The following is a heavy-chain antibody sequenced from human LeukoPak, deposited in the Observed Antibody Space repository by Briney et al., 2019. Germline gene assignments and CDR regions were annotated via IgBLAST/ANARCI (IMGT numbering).Heavy chain of an antibody. J-gene: IGHJ4*02. CDR3: ARGPGYSSQYCSSTSCYTPSIDY. D-gene: IGHD2-2*02. V-gene: IGHV1-69*13. CDR1: GGTFSSYA. CDR2: IIPIFGTA. Sequence: SVKVSCKASGGTFSSYAISWVREAPGQGLEWMGGIIPIFGTANYAQKFQGRVTITADESTSTAYMELSSLRSEDTAVYYCARGPGYSSQYCSSTSCYTPSIDYWGQGTLVTVSS.